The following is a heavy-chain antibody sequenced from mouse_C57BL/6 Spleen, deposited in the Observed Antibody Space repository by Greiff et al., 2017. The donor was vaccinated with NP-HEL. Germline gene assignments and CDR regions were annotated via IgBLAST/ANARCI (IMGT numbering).Heavy chain of an antibody. Sequence: QVQLQQSGAELVRPGASVKLSCKASGYTFTDYYINWVKQRPGQGLEWIARIYPGSGNTYYNEKFKGKATLTAEKSSSTAYMQLSSLTSEDSAVYFCARSVYDYAPWFAYWGQGTLVTVSA. J-gene: IGHJ3*01. CDR3: ARSVYDYAPWFAY. D-gene: IGHD2-4*01. CDR2: IYPGSGNT. V-gene: IGHV1-76*01. CDR1: GYTFTDYY.